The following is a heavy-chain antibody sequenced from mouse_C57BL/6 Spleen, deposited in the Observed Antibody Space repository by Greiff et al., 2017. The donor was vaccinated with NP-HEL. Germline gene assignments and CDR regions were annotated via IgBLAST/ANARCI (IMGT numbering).Heavy chain of an antibody. V-gene: IGHV3-6*01. CDR1: GYSITSGYY. CDR2: ISYDGSN. Sequence: ESGPGLVKPSQSLSLTCSVTGYSITSGYYWNWIRQFPGNKLEWMGYISYDGSNNYNPSLKNRISITRDTSKNQFFLKLNSVTTEDAATYYCARDQTSYLFAYWGQGTLVTVSA. J-gene: IGHJ3*01. CDR3: ARDQTSYLFAY. D-gene: IGHD1-1*01.